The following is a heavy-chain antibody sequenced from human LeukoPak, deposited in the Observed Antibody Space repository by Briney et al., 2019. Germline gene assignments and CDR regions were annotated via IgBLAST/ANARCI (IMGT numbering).Heavy chain of an antibody. V-gene: IGHV3-9*01. CDR3: EKAGVGGNYYKTPFEF. D-gene: IGHD3-10*01. CDR2: VSWNSDII. J-gene: IGHJ4*02. Sequence: GGSLRLSCAASGFTFDEYAMHWVRQVPGRGLEWVSGVSWNSDIIDYADSVRGRFTISRDNAKNSLHLQLNSLRAEDTALYYCEKAGVGGNYYKTPFEFWAKGTWVTVSS. CDR1: GFTFDEYA.